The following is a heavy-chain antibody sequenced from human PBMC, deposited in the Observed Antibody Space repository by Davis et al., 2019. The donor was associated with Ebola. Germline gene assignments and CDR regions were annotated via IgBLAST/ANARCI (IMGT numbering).Heavy chain of an antibody. Sequence: GGSLRLSCAASGYSFSTYSMNWVRQAPGKGLEWVSYISSSSTTKYYADSVKGRFTISRDNSKNTLYLQMNSLRAEDTAVYYCARGRGSYYFDYWGQGTLVTVSS. CDR1: GYSFSTYS. V-gene: IGHV3-48*01. CDR2: ISSSSTTK. CDR3: ARGRGSYYFDY. J-gene: IGHJ4*02. D-gene: IGHD1-26*01.